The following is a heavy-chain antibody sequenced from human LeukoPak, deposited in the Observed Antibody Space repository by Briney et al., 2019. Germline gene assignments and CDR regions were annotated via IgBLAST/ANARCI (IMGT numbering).Heavy chain of an antibody. V-gene: IGHV4-4*09. Sequence: SETLSLTCTVSGGSISSYYWSWIRQPPGKGLEWIGYLYTSGNTNYNPSLKSRVTISADTSKNLFSLNLSSVTAADTAVYYCATHGPTVTVRWSYYIDVWGKGTTVTVSS. J-gene: IGHJ6*03. D-gene: IGHD4-11*01. CDR2: LYTSGNT. CDR1: GGSISSYY. CDR3: ATHGPTVTVRWSYYIDV.